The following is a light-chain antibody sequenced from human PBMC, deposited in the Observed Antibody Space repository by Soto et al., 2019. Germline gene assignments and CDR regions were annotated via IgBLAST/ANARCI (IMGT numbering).Light chain of an antibody. J-gene: IGLJ1*01. CDR3: CAYTSSGTRV. V-gene: IGLV2-14*01. CDR1: SSDVGGYNY. CDR2: EVS. Sequence: QPVLTQPASVSGFPGQSITISCTRTSSDVGGYNYVSWYQQYPGKAPQLMIYEVSNRPSGVSNRFSGSKSGNTASLTISGLQAEDEADYYCCAYTSSGTRVFGTGTKVTVL.